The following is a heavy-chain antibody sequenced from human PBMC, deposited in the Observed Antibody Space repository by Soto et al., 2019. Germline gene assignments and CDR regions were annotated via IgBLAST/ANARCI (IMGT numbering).Heavy chain of an antibody. J-gene: IGHJ6*03. CDR1: GGSISSYY. CDR3: ARAGDRHYYYYMDV. V-gene: IGHV4-59*01. D-gene: IGHD2-21*01. Sequence: SETLSLTCTVSGGSISSYYWSWIRQPPGKGLEWIGYIYYSGSTNYNPSLKSRVTISVDTSKNQFSLKLSSVTAADTAVYYCARAGDRHYYYYMDVWGKGTTVTVSS. CDR2: IYYSGST.